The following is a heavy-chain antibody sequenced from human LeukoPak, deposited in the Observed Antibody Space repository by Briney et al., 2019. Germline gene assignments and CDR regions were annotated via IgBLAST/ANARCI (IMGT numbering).Heavy chain of an antibody. CDR1: GFTLSSYG. CDR3: AKDRDGSGSFKKRMDV. D-gene: IGHD3-10*01. J-gene: IGHJ6*02. V-gene: IGHV3-30*18. Sequence: GGSLRLSCAASGFTLSSYGMHWVRQAPGKGLEWVAVISYDGSNKDYADSVKGRFTISRDNSKNTLYLQMSSLRPEDTAVYYCAKDRDGSGSFKKRMDVWGQGTTVSVSS. CDR2: ISYDGSNK.